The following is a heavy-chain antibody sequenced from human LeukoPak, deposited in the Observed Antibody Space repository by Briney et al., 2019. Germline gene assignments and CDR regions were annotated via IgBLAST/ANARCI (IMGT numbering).Heavy chain of an antibody. CDR2: IYYSGST. CDR1: GGSISSSSYY. J-gene: IGHJ6*03. D-gene: IGHD5-18*01. Sequence: SETLSLTCTVSGGSISSSSYYWGWTRQPPGKGLEWIGSIYYSGSTYYNPSLKSRVTISVDTSKNQFSLKLSSVTAADTAVYYCARRRDTYNYYYYYYMDVWGKGTTVTISS. CDR3: ARRRDTYNYYYYYYMDV. V-gene: IGHV4-39*01.